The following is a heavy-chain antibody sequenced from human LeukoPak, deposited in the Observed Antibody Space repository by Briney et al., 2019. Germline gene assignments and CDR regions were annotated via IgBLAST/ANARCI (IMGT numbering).Heavy chain of an antibody. Sequence: SETLSLTCTVSGGSISSSSYYWGWIRQPPGKGLEWIGSIYYSGSTYYNLSLKSRVTISVDTSKNQFSLKLSSVTAADTAVYYCARRGGSSSWYYWFDPWGQGTLVTVSS. J-gene: IGHJ5*02. D-gene: IGHD6-13*01. CDR3: ARRGGSSSWYYWFDP. CDR1: GGSISSSSYY. CDR2: IYYSGST. V-gene: IGHV4-39*01.